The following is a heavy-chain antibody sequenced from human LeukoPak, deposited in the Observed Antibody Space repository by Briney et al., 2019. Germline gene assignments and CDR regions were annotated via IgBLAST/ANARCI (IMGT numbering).Heavy chain of an antibody. J-gene: IGHJ5*02. CDR2: ISSSGSTI. CDR1: GFTFSDYY. V-gene: IGHV3-11*01. D-gene: IGHD3-22*01. Sequence: PGGSLRLSCAASGFTFSDYYMSWIRQAPGKGLEWVSYISSSGSTIYYADSVKGRFTISRDNAKNSLYLQMNSLRAEDTAVYYCARAKVHYYDSSGLFDPWGQGTLVTVSS. CDR3: ARAKVHYYDSSGLFDP.